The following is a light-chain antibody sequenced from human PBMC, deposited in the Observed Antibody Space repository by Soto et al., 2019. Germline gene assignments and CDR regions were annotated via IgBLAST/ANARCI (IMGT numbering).Light chain of an antibody. CDR1: SSNIGSNY. CDR3: AAWDDSLSGVV. Sequence: QSALTQPPSASGTPGQRVTISCSGSSSNIGSNYVFWYQHLPGTAPKLLIYRNNQRPSGVPDRFSGSKSGTSASLAISGLRSEDETDYYCAAWDDSLSGVVFGGATKVTVL. V-gene: IGLV1-47*01. J-gene: IGLJ2*01. CDR2: RNN.